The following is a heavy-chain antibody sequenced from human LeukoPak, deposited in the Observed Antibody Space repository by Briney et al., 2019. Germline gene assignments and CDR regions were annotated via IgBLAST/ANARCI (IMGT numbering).Heavy chain of an antibody. CDR2: IKSKTDGGTT. CDR3: ATEGLEESGTYFDY. Sequence: GGSLRLSCAASGFILSDAWMSWVRQAPGKGLEWVGRIKSKTDGGTTDSAAPVKGRFTISRDDSETTLYLQMNSLKSEDTAVYYCATEGLEESGTYFDYWGQGTLVTVSS. CDR1: GFILSDAW. V-gene: IGHV3-15*01. J-gene: IGHJ4*02. D-gene: IGHD1-26*01.